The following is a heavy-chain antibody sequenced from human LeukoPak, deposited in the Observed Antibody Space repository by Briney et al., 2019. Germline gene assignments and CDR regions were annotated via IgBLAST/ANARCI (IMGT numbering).Heavy chain of an antibody. V-gene: IGHV4-39*01. D-gene: IGHD3-22*01. J-gene: IGHJ4*02. CDR2: IYYSGST. CDR3: ARNMNYYESSGYWYYFDY. CDR1: GGSVSSSTYY. Sequence: SETLSLTCTVSGGSVSSSTYYWGWIRQPPGKGLEWIGNIYYSGSTYYKPSLKSRVTISVDTSKNRISLKLSSVTAADTAVYYCARNMNYYESSGYWYYFDYWGQGTLVTVSS.